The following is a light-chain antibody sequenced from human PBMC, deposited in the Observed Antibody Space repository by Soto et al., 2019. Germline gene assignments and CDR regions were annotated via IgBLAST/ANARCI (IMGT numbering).Light chain of an antibody. Sequence: EIVLTQSPATLSLSPGERATLSCRASQSINRHLAWYRQKPGQAPRLLIYDASNRATGIPARFSGSGSGTDFTLTIRSLEPEYFGVYYCQQRSNWPPVTFGGGTKVEIK. CDR1: QSINRH. J-gene: IGKJ4*01. CDR2: DAS. CDR3: QQRSNWPPVT. V-gene: IGKV3-11*01.